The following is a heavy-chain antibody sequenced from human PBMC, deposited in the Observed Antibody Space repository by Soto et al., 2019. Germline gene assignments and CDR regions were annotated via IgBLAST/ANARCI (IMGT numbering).Heavy chain of an antibody. Sequence: QVQRQQWGAGPLRPLETLSLTCGVSGGSFSGYYWAWIRQSPGKGLEWIGEINDRGSINYNPSLKSRVSISVDTSKNHYSLNLRSETTADTAVYYCARESHDILTGPPWVWYFDLWGRGTLVTVSS. D-gene: IGHD3-9*01. CDR2: INDRGSI. V-gene: IGHV4-34*01. J-gene: IGHJ2*01. CDR3: ARESHDILTGPPWVWYFDL. CDR1: GGSFSGYY.